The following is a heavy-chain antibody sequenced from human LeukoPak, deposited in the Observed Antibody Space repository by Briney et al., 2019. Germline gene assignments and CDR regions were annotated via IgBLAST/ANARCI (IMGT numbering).Heavy chain of an antibody. Sequence: GGSLRLSCAASGFTFSSYSMNWVRQAPGKGLEWVSSISSSSSYIYYADSVKGRFTISRDNAKNSLYLQMNSLRAEDTAMYYCVREKGLLFGVIIDYWGQGTLVTVSS. D-gene: IGHD2-2*01. CDR2: ISSSSSYI. CDR1: GFTFSSYS. J-gene: IGHJ4*02. V-gene: IGHV3-21*01. CDR3: VREKGLLFGVIIDY.